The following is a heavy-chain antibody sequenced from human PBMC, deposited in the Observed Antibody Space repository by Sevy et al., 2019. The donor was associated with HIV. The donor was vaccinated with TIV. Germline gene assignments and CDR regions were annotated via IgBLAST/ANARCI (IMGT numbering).Heavy chain of an antibody. CDR2: ISGTGGTT. CDR1: GFTFGNYA. Sequence: GGSLRLSCAASGFTFGNYAMTWVRQAAGKGLEWVSSISGTGGTTYYEDSVKGRLTIFRDNSKNTLYIPTNSLRAEDTAVYYCAKDRIEGARKLDYWGQGTLVTVSS. D-gene: IGHD1-26*01. V-gene: IGHV3-23*01. J-gene: IGHJ4*02. CDR3: AKDRIEGARKLDY.